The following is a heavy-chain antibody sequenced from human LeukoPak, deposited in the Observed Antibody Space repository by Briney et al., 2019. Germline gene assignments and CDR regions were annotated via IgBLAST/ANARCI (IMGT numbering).Heavy chain of an antibody. CDR3: ARVGSGWYLLY. CDR2: INPNSGAT. D-gene: IGHD6-19*01. CDR1: GYTFTGQY. Sequence: GASVKVSCKASGYTFTGQYLHWVRQAPGQGPEWMGWINPNSGATTYAQTFQGRVTMTRDTSISTDYMDLSSLTSDDTAVYYCARVGSGWYLLYWGQGALVTVSS. J-gene: IGHJ4*02. V-gene: IGHV1-2*02.